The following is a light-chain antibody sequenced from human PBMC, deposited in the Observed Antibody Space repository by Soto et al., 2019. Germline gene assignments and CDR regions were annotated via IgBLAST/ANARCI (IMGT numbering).Light chain of an antibody. Sequence: EVVLTQSPATLSVSPGERATLSCRASQNVGIHLAWYQQRPGQAPRLLIYGPGTRATGLPARFSGSGSGTEFTLTISSLQSEDFAVYYCQQYNRWPRTFGQGTKVEIK. J-gene: IGKJ1*01. V-gene: IGKV3-15*01. CDR2: GPG. CDR1: QNVGIH. CDR3: QQYNRWPRT.